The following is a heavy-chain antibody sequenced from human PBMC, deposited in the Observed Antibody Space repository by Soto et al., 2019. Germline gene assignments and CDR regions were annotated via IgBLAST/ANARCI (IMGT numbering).Heavy chain of an antibody. CDR1: GGSISSGDYY. CDR3: TRLEQQLVRGIDY. V-gene: IGHV4-30-4*01. D-gene: IGHD6-13*01. CDR2: IYYSGST. Sequence: PSETLSLTCTVSGGSISSGDYYWSWIRQPPGKGLEWIGYIYYSGSTYYNPSLKSRVTISVDTSKNQFSLKLSSVTAADTAVYYCTRLEQQLVRGIDYWGQGTLVTVSS. J-gene: IGHJ4*02.